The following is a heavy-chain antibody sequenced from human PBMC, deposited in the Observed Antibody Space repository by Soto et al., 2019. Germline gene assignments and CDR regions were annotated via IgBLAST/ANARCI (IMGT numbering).Heavy chain of an antibody. CDR2: IYSGAKT. CDR3: ARAYQGEYYYGMDV. CDR1: GFTVSGNY. V-gene: IGHV3-53*01. J-gene: IGHJ6*02. D-gene: IGHD2-2*01. Sequence: GGSLRLSCAASGFTVSGNYMSWVRQAPGKGLEWVSVIYSGAKTFYTDSVKGRFTISRDISKNTLYLQMNSLRAEDTAVYYCARAYQGEYYYGMDVWGQGTTVTVSS.